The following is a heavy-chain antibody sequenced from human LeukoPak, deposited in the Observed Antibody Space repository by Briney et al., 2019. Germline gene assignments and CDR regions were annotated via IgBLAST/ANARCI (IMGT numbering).Heavy chain of an antibody. Sequence: PGGSLRLSCAASGFTVSTYSMSWVRQAPGKGLEWVATFSSGGRTSYADSVKGRFTISRDTSQNTVFLQMNSLRDEDTAFCYCASILYGWGQGTLVTVST. CDR3: ASILYG. V-gene: IGHV3-53*01. J-gene: IGHJ4*02. D-gene: IGHD2-2*02. CDR1: GFTVSTYS. CDR2: FSSGGRT.